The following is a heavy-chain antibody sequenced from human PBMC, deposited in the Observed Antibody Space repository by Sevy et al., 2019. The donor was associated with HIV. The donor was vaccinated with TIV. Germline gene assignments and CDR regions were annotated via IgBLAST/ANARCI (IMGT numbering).Heavy chain of an antibody. CDR2: IIPMFGTA. D-gene: IGHD6-13*01. Sequence: ASVKVSCKASGRSFRNYALSWVLQAPGQGLEWMGGIIPMFGTANYVQKFQDRVTITADESTNTAYMELSSLKSHDTAVYYCAKSISWYASFDSWGQGTLVTVSS. CDR1: GRSFRNYA. CDR3: AKSISWYASFDS. J-gene: IGHJ4*02. V-gene: IGHV1-69*13.